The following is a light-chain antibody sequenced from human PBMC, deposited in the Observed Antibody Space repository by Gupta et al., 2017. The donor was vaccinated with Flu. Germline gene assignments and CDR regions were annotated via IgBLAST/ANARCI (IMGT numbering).Light chain of an antibody. J-gene: IGKJ1*01. CDR3: QEDNNTSWT. CDR2: SSS. V-gene: IGKV1-27*01. CDR1: QDINNY. Sequence: GDRVTSSCRASQDINNYLAWYQQKPGTDPKLLIYSSSTLQSGVSSRFSGSGSGTDFTLAISSLQPEDVGTYYCQEDNNTSWTFGQGTKVEIK.